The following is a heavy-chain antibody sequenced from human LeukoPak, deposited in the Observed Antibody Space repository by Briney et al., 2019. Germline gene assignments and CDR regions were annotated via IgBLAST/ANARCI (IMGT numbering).Heavy chain of an antibody. CDR1: GGSISGYY. Sequence: SETLSLTCTVSGGSISGYYWSWIRQPPGKGLEWIGYISHSGITNFNPSLKSRVSMSVDTSMNQFSLNLFSVTAADTAIYFCARDAGYNGFGLFDYWGQGSLVTVSS. CDR3: ARDAGYNGFGLFDY. V-gene: IGHV4-59*01. CDR2: ISHSGIT. J-gene: IGHJ4*02. D-gene: IGHD5-24*01.